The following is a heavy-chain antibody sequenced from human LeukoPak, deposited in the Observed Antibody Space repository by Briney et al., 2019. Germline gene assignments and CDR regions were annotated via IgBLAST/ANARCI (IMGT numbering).Heavy chain of an antibody. Sequence: GGSLRLSCAASGFTFSSYWMSWVRQAPGKGQEWVANIKQDGSEKYYVDSVKGRFTISRDNAKNSLYLQMNSLRAEDTAVYYCARASYSYGYSFDYWGQGTLVTVSS. V-gene: IGHV3-7*03. CDR2: IKQDGSEK. CDR3: ARASYSYGYSFDY. J-gene: IGHJ4*02. D-gene: IGHD5-18*01. CDR1: GFTFSSYW.